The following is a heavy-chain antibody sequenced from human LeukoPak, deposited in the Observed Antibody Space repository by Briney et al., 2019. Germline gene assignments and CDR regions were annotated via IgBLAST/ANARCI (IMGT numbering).Heavy chain of an antibody. V-gene: IGHV1-46*01. CDR2: INPSGGST. CDR1: GYTFTSYY. CDR3: ARVGGEYSYGSPFDY. J-gene: IGHJ4*02. D-gene: IGHD5-18*01. Sequence: ASVKVSCKASGYTFTSYYMHWVRQAPGQGLEWMGIINPSGGSTSYAQKFQGRVTMTRDTSTSTVYMELSSLRSEDTAVYYCARVGGEYSYGSPFDYWGQGTLVTVSS.